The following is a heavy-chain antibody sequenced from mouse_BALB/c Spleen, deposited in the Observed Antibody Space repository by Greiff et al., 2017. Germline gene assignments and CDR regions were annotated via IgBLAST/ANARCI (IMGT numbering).Heavy chain of an antibody. V-gene: IGHV1-54*01. CDR2: INPGSGGT. CDR3: ARGVFFAY. Sequence: QVQLQQSGAELVRPGTSVKVSCKASGYAFTNYLIEWVKQRPGQGLEWIGVINPGSGGTNYNEKFKGKATLTADKSSSTAYMQLSSLTSDDSAVYFCARGVFFAYWGQGTLVTVSA. J-gene: IGHJ3*01. CDR1: GYAFTNYL.